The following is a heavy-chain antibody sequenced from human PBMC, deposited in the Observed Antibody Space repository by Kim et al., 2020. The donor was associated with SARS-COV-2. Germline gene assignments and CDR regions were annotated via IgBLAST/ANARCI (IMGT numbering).Heavy chain of an antibody. D-gene: IGHD3-22*01. V-gene: IGHV3-49*03. CDR1: GLNFGDYA. CDR2: IRSKRYGETT. CDR3: TSGPYYYDSAAYYHDY. Sequence: GGSLRLSCTTSGLNFGDYAMNWFRQAPGKGLEWVAFIRSKRYGETTEYAASVKGRFTISRDDSKRIAYLQMNGLKTEATAVYYCTSGPYYYDSAAYYHDYWGQGTLVTVSS. J-gene: IGHJ4*02.